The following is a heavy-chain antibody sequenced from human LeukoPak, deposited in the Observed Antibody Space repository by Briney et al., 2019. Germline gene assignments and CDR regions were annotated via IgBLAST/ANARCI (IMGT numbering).Heavy chain of an antibody. CDR1: GGSISSSRYY. D-gene: IGHD6-19*01. CDR2: IYYSGST. J-gene: IGHJ4*02. CDR3: ASVFYSSGLDGFDY. Sequence: SETLSLTCTVSGGSISSSRYYWGWIRQPPGKGLECIGTIYYSGSTYYNPSLKSRVTLSVDTSKNQFSLKLSSVTAAVTAVYYCASVFYSSGLDGFDYWGQGTLVTVSS. V-gene: IGHV4-39*01.